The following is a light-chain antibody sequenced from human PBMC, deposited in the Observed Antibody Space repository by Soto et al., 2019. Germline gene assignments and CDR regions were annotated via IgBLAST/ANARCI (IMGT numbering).Light chain of an antibody. CDR2: KAS. V-gene: IGKV1-5*03. J-gene: IGKJ1*01. CDR3: QQYNSYWT. Sequence: DIQMTQSPSTLSASVGDRVTMTCRASQSISSWLAWYQQKPGKAPKLLIYKASSLESGVPSRFSGSGSGTEFTLTISSLQPDDFATYYCQQYNSYWTFGQGTKVEIE. CDR1: QSISSW.